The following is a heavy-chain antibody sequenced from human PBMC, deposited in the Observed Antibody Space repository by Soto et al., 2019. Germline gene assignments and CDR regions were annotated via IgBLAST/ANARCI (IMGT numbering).Heavy chain of an antibody. CDR2: LYDVDGT. V-gene: IGHV3-53*01. CDR1: GLTVRGKKY. J-gene: IGHJ3*02. Sequence: DVQLVASGGGLIQPGGSLRLSCAALGLTVRGKKYITWVRQAPGKGLEWVSALYDVDGTYYADSAKGRFNISRDNSNNIIYLQMNSLGTDDTAVYYCASWLEREHAYDIWGLGTMVTVSS. CDR3: ASWLEREHAYDI. D-gene: IGHD1-1*01.